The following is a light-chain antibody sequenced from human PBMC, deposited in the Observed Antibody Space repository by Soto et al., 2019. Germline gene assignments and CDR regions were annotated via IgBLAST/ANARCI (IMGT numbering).Light chain of an antibody. V-gene: IGKV1-39*01. CDR3: QQSYSTPIS. CDR1: QSIGRW. J-gene: IGKJ5*01. CDR2: DAS. Sequence: DIQMTQSPSTLSASIGDRVTITCLASQSIGRWLAWYQQKPGKAPNLLIYDASSLQSGVPSRFSGSGSGTDFTLTISSLQPEDFATYYCQQSYSTPISFGQGTRLEIK.